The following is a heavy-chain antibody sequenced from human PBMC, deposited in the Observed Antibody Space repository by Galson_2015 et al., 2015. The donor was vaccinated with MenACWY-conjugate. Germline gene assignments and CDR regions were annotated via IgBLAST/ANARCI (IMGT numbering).Heavy chain of an antibody. J-gene: IGHJ6*02. CDR3: ARGHYGMDV. V-gene: IGHV3-7*03. CDR2: IKKDGSEK. Sequence: SLRLSCAASGFTFRNYWMTWVRQAPGKGLEWVASIKKDGSEKYYVDSVKGRFTISRDNAKSSLYPEMNSLRVEDTAVYSCARGHYGMDVWGQGTTVTASS. CDR1: GFTFRNYW.